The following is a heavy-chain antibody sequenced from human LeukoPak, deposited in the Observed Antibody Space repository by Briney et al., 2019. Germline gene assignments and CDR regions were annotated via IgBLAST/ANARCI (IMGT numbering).Heavy chain of an antibody. Sequence: ASVKVSCKASGYTFTGYYMHWVRQAPGQGLEWMGWINPNSGGTNYAQKFQGRVTMTRDTSISTAYMELSRLRSDDTAVYYCARGYCSGGSCYCYFDYWGQGTLVTVSS. CDR2: INPNSGGT. J-gene: IGHJ4*02. CDR3: ARGYCSGGSCYCYFDY. V-gene: IGHV1-2*02. CDR1: GYTFTGYY. D-gene: IGHD2-15*01.